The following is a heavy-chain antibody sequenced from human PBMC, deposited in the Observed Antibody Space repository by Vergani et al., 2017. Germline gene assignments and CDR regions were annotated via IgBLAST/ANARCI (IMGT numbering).Heavy chain of an antibody. CDR1: GGSFNTYY. V-gene: IGHV4-59*13. J-gene: IGHJ6*02. CDR3: ARVGTTTTVVTPGGNYYYYGMAV. D-gene: IGHD4-23*01. Sequence: QVQLEESGPGLVKPSETLSLTCTVSGGSFNTYYWSWIRQSPGKGLEWIGYIYYSGSTNYNPSLKSRVTISVDTSKNQFSLKLSSVTAADTAVYYCARVGTTTTVVTPGGNYYYYGMAVWDQGTTVTVSS. CDR2: IYYSGST.